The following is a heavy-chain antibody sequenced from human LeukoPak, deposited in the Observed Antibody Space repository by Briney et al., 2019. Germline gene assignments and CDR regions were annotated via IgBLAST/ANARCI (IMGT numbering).Heavy chain of an antibody. CDR1: GFTFSSYD. D-gene: IGHD3-10*02. J-gene: IGHJ6*04. Sequence: TGGSLRLSCAASGFTFSSYDMNWLRQAPGKGLEWVSYISTSGNTIYYADSVKGRFTISRDNAKNSLYLQMNSLRAEDTAVYYCAELGITMIGGVWGKGTTVTISS. CDR2: ISTSGNTI. V-gene: IGHV3-48*03. CDR3: AELGITMIGGV.